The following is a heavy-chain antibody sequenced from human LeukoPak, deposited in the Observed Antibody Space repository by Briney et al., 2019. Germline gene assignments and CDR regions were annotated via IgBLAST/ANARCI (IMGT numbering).Heavy chain of an antibody. CDR2: MYYSGST. J-gene: IGHJ4*02. Sequence: PSETPSLTCTVSGGSISNYYWSWIRQAPGKGLEWIGYMYYSGSTDYNPSLKSRVTTSVDTSKNQFSLKLSSVTAADTAVYYCARKDLGGWLDNWGQGTLVTVSS. D-gene: IGHD6-19*01. V-gene: IGHV4-59*01. CDR3: ARKDLGGWLDN. CDR1: GGSISNYY.